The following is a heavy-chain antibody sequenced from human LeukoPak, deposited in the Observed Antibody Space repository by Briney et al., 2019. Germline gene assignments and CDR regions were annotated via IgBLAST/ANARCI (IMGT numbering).Heavy chain of an antibody. CDR1: GGSISSSNW. V-gene: IGHV4-4*02. CDR3: ASADSGGYAFDI. J-gene: IGHJ3*02. Sequence: PSETLSHTCAVSGGSISSSNWWSWVRQPPGKGLEWIGEIYHSGSTNYNPSLKSRVTISVDKSKNQFSLKLSSVTAADTAVYYCASADSGGYAFDIWGQGTMVTVSS. D-gene: IGHD6-25*01. CDR2: IYHSGST.